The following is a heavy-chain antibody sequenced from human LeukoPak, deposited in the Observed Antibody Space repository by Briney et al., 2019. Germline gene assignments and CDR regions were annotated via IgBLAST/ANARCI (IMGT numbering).Heavy chain of an antibody. D-gene: IGHD4-17*01. Sequence: GGSLRLSCAASGFTFSSYSMNWVRQAPGKGLEWVANIKQDGSEKYYVDSVKGRFTISRDNAKNSLYLQMNSLRAEDTAVYYCARPGVTTVYWGQGTLVTVSS. J-gene: IGHJ4*02. CDR1: GFTFSSYS. V-gene: IGHV3-7*03. CDR3: ARPGVTTVY. CDR2: IKQDGSEK.